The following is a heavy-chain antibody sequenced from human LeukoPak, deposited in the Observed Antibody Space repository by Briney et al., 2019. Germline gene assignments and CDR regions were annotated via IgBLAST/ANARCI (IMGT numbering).Heavy chain of an antibody. D-gene: IGHD1-26*01. CDR3: ARGNSGSYSQDWFDP. CDR1: GFTFSSYS. CDR2: ISSSSSTI. J-gene: IGHJ5*02. V-gene: IGHV3-48*04. Sequence: PGGSLRLSCAASGFTFSSYSMNWVRQAPGKGLEWVSYISSSSSTIYYADSVKGRFTISRDNAKNSLYLQMNSLRTEDMALYYCARGNSGSYSQDWFDPWGQGTLVTVSS.